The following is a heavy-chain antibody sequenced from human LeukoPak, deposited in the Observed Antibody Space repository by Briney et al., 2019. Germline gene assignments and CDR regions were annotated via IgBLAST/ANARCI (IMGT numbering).Heavy chain of an antibody. V-gene: IGHV3-23*01. D-gene: IGHD3-22*01. CDR3: ASTNLYDSSGYYVIDY. CDR1: GFTFSSYA. CDR2: ISGSGGST. J-gene: IGHJ4*02. Sequence: GGSLRLSCAASGFTFSSYAMSWVRQAPGKGLEWVSAISGSGGSTSYAQKFQGRVTMTRDTSTSTVYMELSSLRSEDTAVYYCASTNLYDSSGYYVIDYWGQGTLVTVSS.